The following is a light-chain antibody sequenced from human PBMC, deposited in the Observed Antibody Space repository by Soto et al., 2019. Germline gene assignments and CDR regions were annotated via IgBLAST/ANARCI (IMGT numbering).Light chain of an antibody. Sequence: QSALTQPASVSGSPGQSITISCTGTSSDVGAYTSVSWYQQHPGKAPKLMIYEVSNRPSGVSNRFSGSKSANTASLTISGLQAEDAAHYYCTSYTSDNRSYVFGTGTKLTVL. CDR1: SSDVGAYTS. CDR2: EVS. V-gene: IGLV2-14*01. CDR3: TSYTSDNRSYV. J-gene: IGLJ1*01.